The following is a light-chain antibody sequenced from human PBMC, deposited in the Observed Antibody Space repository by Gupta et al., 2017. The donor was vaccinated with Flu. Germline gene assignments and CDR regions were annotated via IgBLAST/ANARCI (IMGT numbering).Light chain of an antibody. CDR2: AAV. CDR3: QQSYSVPYT. CDR1: QIISHY. J-gene: IGKJ2*01. Sequence: IXMXXSPXSXSASVGDTVTITCRASQIISHYLNWYQHKPGQAPRLLFYAAVTLQDGVPSRFSGRGSGTELSLTITSLQPEDFATFYCQQSYSVPYTFGQGTRLEV. V-gene: IGKV1-39*01.